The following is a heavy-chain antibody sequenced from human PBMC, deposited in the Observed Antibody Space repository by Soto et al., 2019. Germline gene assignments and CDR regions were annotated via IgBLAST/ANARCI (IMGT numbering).Heavy chain of an antibody. CDR3: ASTMVRGANYYYYYGMDV. J-gene: IGHJ6*02. CDR2: IYYSGST. V-gene: IGHV4-39*01. D-gene: IGHD3-10*01. Sequence: SETLSLTCTVSGGSISSSSYYWGWIRQPPGKGLEWIGSIYYSGSTYYNPSLKSRVTISVDTSKNQFSLKLSSVTAADTAVYYCASTMVRGANYYYYYGMDVWGQGTTVTV. CDR1: GGSISSSSYY.